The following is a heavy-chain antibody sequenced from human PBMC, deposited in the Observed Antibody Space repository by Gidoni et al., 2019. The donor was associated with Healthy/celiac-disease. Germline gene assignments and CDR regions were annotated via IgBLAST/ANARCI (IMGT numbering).Heavy chain of an antibody. D-gene: IGHD6-19*01. V-gene: IGHV1-69*06. CDR2: IIPICGTA. CDR1: GGTSSGFA. J-gene: IGHJ4*02. CDR3: ARDKGSGWYLGIGYYFDY. Sequence: QAQPAQSGAEVKQPASALKVSCKASGGTSSGFAISWVRQAPGQGLEWMGGIIPICGTANNAQKFQGRVTITADKTTSTAYMELSSLRSEDVAVDYCARDKGSGWYLGIGYYFDYWGQGTLVTVSS.